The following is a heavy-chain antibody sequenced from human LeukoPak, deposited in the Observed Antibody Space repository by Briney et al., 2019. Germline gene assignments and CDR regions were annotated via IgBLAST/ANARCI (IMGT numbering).Heavy chain of an antibody. Sequence: GGPLSLSCAAPGLTFSSYAMTWVGKAPGRGLEWASAISGSGGSTYYADSVKGRFTISRDNSQNMVYLQMNNLRAEDTALYYCAKALEGATRPGYWGQGTLVTVSS. V-gene: IGHV3-23*01. D-gene: IGHD1-26*01. CDR3: AKALEGATRPGY. CDR1: GLTFSSYA. CDR2: ISGSGGST. J-gene: IGHJ4*02.